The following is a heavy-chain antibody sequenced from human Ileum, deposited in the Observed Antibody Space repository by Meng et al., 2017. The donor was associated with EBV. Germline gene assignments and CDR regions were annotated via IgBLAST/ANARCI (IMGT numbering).Heavy chain of an antibody. D-gene: IGHD2-8*02. J-gene: IGHJ4*02. CDR1: GNTFTKNA. CDR3: AVEVIFGGVPFDD. Sequence: VHLVQSAGEVKKRVAALKVSCKVSGNTFTKNAIHWVRQAPGQGLEWMGWINLRNGNTEYSQKFQDRVTITRDTSASTAYMELSSLTSEDMAVYFCAVEVIFGGVPFDDWGQGTLVTVSS. V-gene: IGHV1-3*01. CDR2: INLRNGNT.